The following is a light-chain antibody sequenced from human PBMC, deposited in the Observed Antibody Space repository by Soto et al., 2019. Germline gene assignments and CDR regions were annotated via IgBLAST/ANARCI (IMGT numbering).Light chain of an antibody. CDR1: SSDVAGYNY. Sequence: QSALTQPASVSGSPGQSITISCTGTSSDVAGYNYVSWYQQHPGKAPKLMIYDVSNRPSGVSNRFSGSKSGNTASLTISGLQAEDEADYYCSSYTSSSTPRVFGGGTKVTVL. CDR2: DVS. V-gene: IGLV2-14*01. J-gene: IGLJ2*01. CDR3: SSYTSSSTPRV.